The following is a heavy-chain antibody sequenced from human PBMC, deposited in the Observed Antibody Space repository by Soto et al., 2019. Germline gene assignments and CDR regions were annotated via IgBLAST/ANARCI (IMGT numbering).Heavy chain of an antibody. Sequence: SGTLSLTCTVSVDSIISGGYYFTWNRPQPGQGLEWIGHIYYSWSTYYNPSLKRRLTISIDTSKNQFSLKLTSVTAADTAVYYCARDAFGGYCDRLGYYSYWGQGALVPVSS. CDR3: ARDAFGGYCDRLGYYSY. V-gene: IGHV4-31*03. D-gene: IGHD3-22*01. CDR1: VDSIISGGYY. J-gene: IGHJ4*02. CDR2: IYYSWST.